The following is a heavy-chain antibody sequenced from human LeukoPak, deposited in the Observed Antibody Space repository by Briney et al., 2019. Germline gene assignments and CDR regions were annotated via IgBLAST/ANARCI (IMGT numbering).Heavy chain of an antibody. Sequence: GASVKVSCKASGGTFSSYAISWVRQAPGQGLEWMGGIIPIFGTANYAQKFQGRVTITADESTSTAYMELSSLRSEDTAVYYCARADPSAATVIPAYQPAWFDPGAREPWSPSPQ. CDR3: ARADPSAATVIPAYQPAWFDP. D-gene: IGHD2-2*01. J-gene: IGHJ5*02. V-gene: IGHV1-69*13. CDR1: GGTFSSYA. CDR2: IIPIFGTA.